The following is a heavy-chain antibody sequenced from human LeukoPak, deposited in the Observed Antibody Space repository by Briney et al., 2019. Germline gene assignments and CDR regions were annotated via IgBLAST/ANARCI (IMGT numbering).Heavy chain of an antibody. D-gene: IGHD3-10*01. CDR1: GGTFSSYA. J-gene: IGHJ4*02. CDR2: INPYNGNT. V-gene: IGHV1-18*01. CDR3: TRERFGRFDF. Sequence: ASVKVSCKASGGTFSSYAISWVRQAPGQGLEWMGWINPYNGNTNYAQDLQGRVTMTTDTSTSTAYMELRSLRSDDTAVYYCTRERFGRFDFWGQGTPVTVSS.